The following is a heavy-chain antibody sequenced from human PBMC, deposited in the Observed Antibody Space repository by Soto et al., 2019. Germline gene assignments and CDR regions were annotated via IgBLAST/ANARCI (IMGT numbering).Heavy chain of an antibody. V-gene: IGHV1-69*01. D-gene: IGHD2-15*01. CDR3: AGGDCSGCSCYYIDY. J-gene: IGHJ4*02. CDR2: IIPIVGTA. Sequence: QVQLVQSGAEVKKPGSSVKVSCKASGGTFSSYAISWVRQAPGQGLEWMGGIIPIVGTANYAQKFQGRVKITADESTSTDYMELSSLRAEDTAVYYCAGGDCSGCSCYYIDYWGQGTLVTVSS. CDR1: GGTFSSYA.